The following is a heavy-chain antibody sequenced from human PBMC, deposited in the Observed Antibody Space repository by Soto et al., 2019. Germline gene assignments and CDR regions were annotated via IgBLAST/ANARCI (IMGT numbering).Heavy chain of an antibody. CDR1: GFTFNTYG. J-gene: IGHJ2*01. CDR2: TSYDGSNK. Sequence: QVQLVESGGGVVQPGRSLRLSCAASGFTFNTYGMHWVRQAPGKGLEWVAVTSYDGSNKYYADSVKGRFTISRDNAKKKLYVEINSLRAEDTAVYYCVKGATGGARGDFDLWGRGTLVTVSS. D-gene: IGHD3-10*01. CDR3: VKGATGGARGDFDL. V-gene: IGHV3-30*18.